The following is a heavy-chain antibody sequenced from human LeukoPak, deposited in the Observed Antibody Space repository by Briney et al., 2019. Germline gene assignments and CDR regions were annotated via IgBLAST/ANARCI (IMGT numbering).Heavy chain of an antibody. Sequence: GGSLRLSCAASGFTFSNYAMTWVRQAPGKGLEWVSGITDTGFATFYADSVRGRFTISRDNSRNTLYLQMDSLRAEDTAVYYRARAGFCSTTTCYNPFDYWGQGTRVIVSS. CDR2: ITDTGFAT. CDR1: GFTFSNYA. J-gene: IGHJ4*02. D-gene: IGHD2-2*01. CDR3: ARAGFCSTTTCYNPFDY. V-gene: IGHV3-23*01.